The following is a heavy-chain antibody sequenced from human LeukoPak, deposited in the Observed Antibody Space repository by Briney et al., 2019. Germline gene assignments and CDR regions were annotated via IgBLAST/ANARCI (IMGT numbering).Heavy chain of an antibody. D-gene: IGHD3-22*01. CDR1: GFTFSSYG. CDR2: IWYDGSNK. Sequence: PGGSLRLSCAASGFTFSSYGMHWVRQAPGKGLEWVAVIWYDGSNKYYADSVKGRFTTSRDNSKNTLYLQMNSLRAEDTAVYYCAREYYYDSSGYYYGGYYYYGMDVWGQGTTVTVSS. CDR3: AREYYYDSSGYYYGGYYYYGMDV. J-gene: IGHJ6*02. V-gene: IGHV3-33*01.